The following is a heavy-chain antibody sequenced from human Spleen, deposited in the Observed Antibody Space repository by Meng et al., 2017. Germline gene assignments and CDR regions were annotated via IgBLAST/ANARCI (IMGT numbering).Heavy chain of an antibody. D-gene: IGHD3-22*01. J-gene: IGHJ4*02. Sequence: GESLKISCTASGFTFSDYYMSWIRQAPGKGLEWVSYISSSGDDAFYADSVKGRFTISRDNSKNTLYVQMNSLRVEDTAVYYCARDFGNNYDLFYWGQGTLVTVSS. CDR2: ISSSGDDA. V-gene: IGHV3-11*06. CDR3: ARDFGNNYDLFY. CDR1: GFTFSDYY.